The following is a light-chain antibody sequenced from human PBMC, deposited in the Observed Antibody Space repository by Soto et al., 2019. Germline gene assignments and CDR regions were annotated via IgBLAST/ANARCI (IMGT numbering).Light chain of an antibody. Sequence: EIVMTQSPATLSVSPGERATLSCRASQSVSSKLAWYQQKPGQGPRLLIYGASTRATGIPARFSGSGSGTEFTLTISSLQSEDFAVYYCQHYSTWLWTFGQGKKVEIK. CDR3: QHYSTWLWT. J-gene: IGKJ1*01. CDR1: QSVSSK. V-gene: IGKV3-15*01. CDR2: GAS.